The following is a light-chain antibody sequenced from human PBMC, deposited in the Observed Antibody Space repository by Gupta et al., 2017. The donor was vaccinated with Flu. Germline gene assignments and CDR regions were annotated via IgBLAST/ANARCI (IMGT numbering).Light chain of an antibody. CDR1: SSNIGSNY. V-gene: IGLV1-47*01. CDR3: AAWDDSLSGQWV. Sequence: SSNIGSNYVYWYQQLPGTAPKLLIYRNNQRPSGVPDRFSGSKSGTSASLAISGLRSEDEADYYCAAWDDSLSGQWVFGGGTKLTVL. CDR2: RNN. J-gene: IGLJ3*02.